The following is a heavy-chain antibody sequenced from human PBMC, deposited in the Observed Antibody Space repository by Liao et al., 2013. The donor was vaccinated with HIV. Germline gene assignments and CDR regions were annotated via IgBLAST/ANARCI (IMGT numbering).Heavy chain of an antibody. CDR3: ARGRGTSAFDI. V-gene: IGHV4-30-2*01. J-gene: IGHJ3*02. Sequence: QLQLQESGSGLVKPSQTLSLTCAVSGGSISSGAYSWSWIRQPPGKGLEWIGYIYHSGSTYYNPSLKSRVTISVNRSKNQFSLRLSSVTAADTAVYYCARGRGTSAFDIWGQGTMVTVSS. CDR2: IYHSGST. CDR1: GGSISSGAYS. D-gene: IGHD1-1*01.